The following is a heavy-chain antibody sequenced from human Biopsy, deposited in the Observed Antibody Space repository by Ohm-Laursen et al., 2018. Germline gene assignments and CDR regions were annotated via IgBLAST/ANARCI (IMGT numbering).Heavy chain of an antibody. CDR1: GFTFDDHA. Sequence: SLRLSCAASGFTFDDHAMHWVRQPPGKGLEWVSGISWNSDKIGYADSVKGRFTISRDNAKNSLYLQMNSLRAEGTAFYYCTKDQDYGDYGMDVWGQGTTVTVSS. J-gene: IGHJ6*02. CDR2: ISWNSDKI. D-gene: IGHD4-17*01. V-gene: IGHV3-9*01. CDR3: TKDQDYGDYGMDV.